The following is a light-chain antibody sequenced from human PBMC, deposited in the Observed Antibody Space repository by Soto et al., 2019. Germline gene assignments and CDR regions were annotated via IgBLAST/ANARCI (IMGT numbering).Light chain of an antibody. CDR1: QSISNY. J-gene: IGKJ1*01. CDR3: QQAYSTPRT. V-gene: IGKV1-39*01. Sequence: DIQMTQSPSSLSASVGDRVTITCRASQSISNYLNWYQQKPGKAPMLLIYAASSLHSGVPSRFSGSGSGTDFTLTNSSLQPEDFATYYCQQAYSTPRTFGQGTKVEIK. CDR2: AAS.